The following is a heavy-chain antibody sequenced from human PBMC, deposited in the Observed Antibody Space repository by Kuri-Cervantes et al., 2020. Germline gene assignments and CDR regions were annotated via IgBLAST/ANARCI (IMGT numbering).Heavy chain of an antibody. J-gene: IGHJ3*02. D-gene: IGHD7-27*01. V-gene: IGHV3-11*01. CDR2: ISSSGSTI. Sequence: GGSLRLSCAASGFTFSDYYMSWIRQAPGKGLEWVSYISSSGSTIYYADSVKGRFTTSRDNAKNSLYLQMDSLRAEDTAVYYCAKVTGSPRSSYLRAFDIWGQGTMVTVSS. CDR3: AKVTGSPRSSYLRAFDI. CDR1: GFTFSDYY.